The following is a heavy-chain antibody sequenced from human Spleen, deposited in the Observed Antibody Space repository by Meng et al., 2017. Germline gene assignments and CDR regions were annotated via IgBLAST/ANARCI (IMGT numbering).Heavy chain of an antibody. V-gene: IGHV4-30-4*01. J-gene: IGHJ4*02. CDR3: ARRGSYCDTNGYYYFDY. Sequence: QVQLQESGPGLVKPSQTLSLTCTVSGGPINSGDYYWSWIRQPPAKGLEWMGYIYDSGTTSYNPSLKSRLTISTDTSKNQFSLKLTSVTATDTAVYFCARRGSYCDTNGYYYFDYWGQGTLVTVSS. D-gene: IGHD3-22*01. CDR2: IYDSGTT. CDR1: GGPINSGDYY.